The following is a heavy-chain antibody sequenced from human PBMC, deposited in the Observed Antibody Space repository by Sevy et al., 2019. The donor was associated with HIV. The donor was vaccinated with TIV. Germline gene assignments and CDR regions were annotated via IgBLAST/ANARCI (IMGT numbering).Heavy chain of an antibody. CDR3: ARVVAATPGVPHYYYGMDV. V-gene: IGHV3-30-3*01. CDR1: GFTFSSYA. Sequence: GGSLRLSCAASGFTFSSYAMQWVRQAPGKGLEWVAVISYDGSNKYYADSVKGRFTISRDNSKNTLYLQMNSLRAEDTAVYYCARVVAATPGVPHYYYGMDVWGQGTTVTVSS. J-gene: IGHJ6*02. CDR2: ISYDGSNK. D-gene: IGHD2-15*01.